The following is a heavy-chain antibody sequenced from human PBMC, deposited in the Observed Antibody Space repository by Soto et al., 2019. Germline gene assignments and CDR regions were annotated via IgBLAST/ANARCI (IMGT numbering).Heavy chain of an antibody. V-gene: IGHV3-30-3*01. CDR3: AREGDYDSSYFLDY. Sequence: GGSLRLSCAASGFTFSSYAMHWVRQAPGKGLEWVAVISYDGSNKYYADSVKGRFTISRDNSKNTLYLQMNSLRAEDTAVYYCAREGDYDSSYFLDYWGQGTLVTVSS. CDR1: GFTFSSYA. D-gene: IGHD3-22*01. CDR2: ISYDGSNK. J-gene: IGHJ4*02.